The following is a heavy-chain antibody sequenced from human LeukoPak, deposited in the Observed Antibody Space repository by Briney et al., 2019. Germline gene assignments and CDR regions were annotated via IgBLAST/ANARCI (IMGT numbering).Heavy chain of an antibody. D-gene: IGHD3-3*01. CDR2: IWYDGSNK. CDR1: GFTFSSYG. J-gene: IGHJ4*02. V-gene: IGHV3-33*06. Sequence: GRSLRLSCAASGFTFSSYGMHWVRQAPSKGLEWVAVIWYDGSNKYYADSVKGRFTISRDNSKNTLYLQMNSLRAEDTAVYYCAKDLSLFWSAYFDYWGQGTLVTVSS. CDR3: AKDLSLFWSAYFDY.